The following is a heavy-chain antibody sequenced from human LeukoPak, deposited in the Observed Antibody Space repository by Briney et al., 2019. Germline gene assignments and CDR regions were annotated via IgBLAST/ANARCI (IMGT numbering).Heavy chain of an antibody. Sequence: GGSLRLSCGASGFTFRTYDMHWVRQAPGKGLEWVSYISSSGSTIYYADSVKGRFTISRGNAKNSLYLQMNSLRAEDTAVYYCARASYSSSWSDYFDYWGQGTLVTVSS. J-gene: IGHJ4*02. D-gene: IGHD6-13*01. CDR3: ARASYSSSWSDYFDY. CDR2: ISSSGSTI. V-gene: IGHV3-48*03. CDR1: GFTFRTYD.